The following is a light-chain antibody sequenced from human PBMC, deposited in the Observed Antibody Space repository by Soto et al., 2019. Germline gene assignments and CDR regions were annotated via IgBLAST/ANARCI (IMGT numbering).Light chain of an antibody. Sequence: QSVLTQSPSASGTPGQRVIISCSGSSSNIGSNTVSWYQQFPGAAPKLLIYSDNQRPSWVPGRFSASKSGASASLAISGLQSEDEAHYYCASWDDSLNVVFGGGTQLTVL. CDR2: SDN. J-gene: IGLJ7*01. CDR1: SSNIGSNT. CDR3: ASWDDSLNVV. V-gene: IGLV1-44*01.